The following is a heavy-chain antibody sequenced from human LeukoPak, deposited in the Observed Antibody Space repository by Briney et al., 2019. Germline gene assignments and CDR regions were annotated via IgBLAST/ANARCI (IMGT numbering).Heavy chain of an antibody. Sequence: ASVKVSCKASGYTFTGYYMHWVRQAPGQGLEWMGIINPSGGSTSYAQKFQGRVTMTRDTSTSTVYMELSSLRSEDTAVYYCARDRAYYYGSSGDYSFDYWGQGTLVTVSS. D-gene: IGHD3-22*01. CDR2: INPSGGST. CDR1: GYTFTGYY. V-gene: IGHV1-46*01. J-gene: IGHJ4*02. CDR3: ARDRAYYYGSSGDYSFDY.